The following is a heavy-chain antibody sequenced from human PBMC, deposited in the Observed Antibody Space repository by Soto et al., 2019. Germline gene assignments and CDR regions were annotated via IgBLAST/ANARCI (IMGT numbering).Heavy chain of an antibody. CDR2: IDPSDNAT. J-gene: IGHJ4*02. D-gene: IGHD2-2*01. CDR3: AREASVLIPAAQPSRFDS. CDR1: GHKVINYF. Sequence: ASVKVSCKASGHKVINYFVHWVRQAPGQGLEWLGKIDPSDNATSYAQKFQGRLTLTTDTAASTAYMELRILRSADTALYYCAREASVLIPAAQPSRFDSWGQGTLVTVSS. V-gene: IGHV1-46*01.